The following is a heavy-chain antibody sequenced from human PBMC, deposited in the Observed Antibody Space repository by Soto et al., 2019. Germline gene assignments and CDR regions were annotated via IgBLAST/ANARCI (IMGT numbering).Heavy chain of an antibody. J-gene: IGHJ4*02. Sequence: SETLSLTCTVSGGSISSGGYYWSWIRQHPGKGLEWIGYIYYSGSTYYNPSLKSRVTISVDTSKNQFSLKLSSVTAADTAVYYCARTTLVVPAAFDYWGQGTLVTVSS. CDR3: ARTTLVVPAAFDY. CDR1: GGSISSGGYY. D-gene: IGHD2-2*01. CDR2: IYYSGST. V-gene: IGHV4-31*03.